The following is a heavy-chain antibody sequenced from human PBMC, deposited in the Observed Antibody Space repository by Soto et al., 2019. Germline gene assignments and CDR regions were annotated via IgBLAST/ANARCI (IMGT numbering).Heavy chain of an antibody. J-gene: IGHJ6*02. V-gene: IGHV1-69*06. Sequence: QVQLVQSGAEVEKPGSSVKVSCRASGGTFSSYAISWVRQAPGQGLEWMGGSIPIFGTANYAQKFQGRVTITADKSTSAAYMELSSLSSEDTAVYYCASDVGVDRGYGMDVWGQGTTVTVSS. D-gene: IGHD2-2*01. CDR3: ASDVGVDRGYGMDV. CDR1: GGTFSSYA. CDR2: SIPIFGTA.